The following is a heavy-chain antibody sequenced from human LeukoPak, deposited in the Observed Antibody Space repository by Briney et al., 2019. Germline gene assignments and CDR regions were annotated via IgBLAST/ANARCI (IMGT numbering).Heavy chain of an antibody. CDR2: ISYDGSNK. CDR3: AKGLTYSSSWPHDY. V-gene: IGHV3-30*18. Sequence: PGGSLRLSCAASGFTFSSYEMNWVRQAPGKGLEWVAVISYDGSNKYYADSVKGRFTISRDNSKNTLYLQMNSLRAEDTAVYYCAKGLTYSSSWPHDYWGQGTLVTVSS. D-gene: IGHD6-13*01. J-gene: IGHJ4*02. CDR1: GFTFSSYE.